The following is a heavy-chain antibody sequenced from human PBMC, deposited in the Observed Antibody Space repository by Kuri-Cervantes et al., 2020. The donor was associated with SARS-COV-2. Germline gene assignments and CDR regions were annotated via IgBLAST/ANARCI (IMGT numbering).Heavy chain of an antibody. D-gene: IGHD6-13*01. V-gene: IGHV3-33*06. Sequence: GESLKISCAASGFTFSNYGMQWVRQAPGKGLEWVALIWYDGSKKYYAESVKGRLTISRDNSKSMLYLQMDSLKAEDTAVYYCAKDAGYSSSWYVGGSIWFDPWGQGTLVTVSS. CDR3: AKDAGYSSSWYVGGSIWFDP. J-gene: IGHJ5*02. CDR1: GFTFSNYG. CDR2: IWYDGSKK.